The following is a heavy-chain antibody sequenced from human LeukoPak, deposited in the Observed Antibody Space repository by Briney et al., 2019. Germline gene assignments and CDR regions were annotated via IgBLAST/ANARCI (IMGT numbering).Heavy chain of an antibody. CDR1: GGTFSSYA. J-gene: IGHJ3*02. V-gene: IGHV1-69*04. CDR3: ARDLAATTWTGGAFDI. D-gene: IGHD6-25*01. Sequence: SVKVSCKASGGTFSSYAISWVRQAPGQGLEWMGRIIPILGIANYAQKFQGRVTITADKSTSTAYMELGSLRSEDTAVCYCARDLAATTWTGGAFDIWGQGTMVTVSS. CDR2: IIPILGIA.